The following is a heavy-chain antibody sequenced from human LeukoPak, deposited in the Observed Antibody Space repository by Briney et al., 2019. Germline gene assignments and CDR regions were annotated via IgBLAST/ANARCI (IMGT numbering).Heavy chain of an antibody. Sequence: GRSLRLSCAASGFTFSSYGMHWVRQAPGKGLEWVAVIWYDGSNKYYADSVKGRFTISRDNSKNTLYLQMNSLRAEHTAVYYCARDPYSYGYFDYWGQGTLVTVSS. CDR2: IWYDGSNK. V-gene: IGHV3-33*01. CDR1: GFTFSSYG. J-gene: IGHJ4*02. CDR3: ARDPYSYGYFDY. D-gene: IGHD5-18*01.